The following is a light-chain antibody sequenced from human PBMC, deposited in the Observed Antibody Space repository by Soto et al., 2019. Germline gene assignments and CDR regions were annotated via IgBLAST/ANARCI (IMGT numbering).Light chain of an antibody. CDR1: QTITNS. CDR2: SAS. CDR3: QQSYSTPRT. J-gene: IGKJ1*01. V-gene: IGKV1-39*01. Sequence: DIQMTQSPSSLSASVGDRVTITCRASQTITNSLNWYQKKPGKAPNLLIHSASTLHSGVPSRFSGSGYGTDFTLTVLSLQPDDFATYYCQQSYSTPRTFGQGTKLEIE.